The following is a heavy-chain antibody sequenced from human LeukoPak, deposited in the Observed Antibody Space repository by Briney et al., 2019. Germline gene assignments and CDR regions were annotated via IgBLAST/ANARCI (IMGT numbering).Heavy chain of an antibody. CDR3: ARVSLGYSGYEYYFDY. CDR2: INPNSGGT. J-gene: IGHJ4*02. CDR1: GYTFTDYY. Sequence: SVKVSCKASGYTFTDYYMHWVRQAPGQGLEWMGWINPNSGGTNYAQKFQGRVTMTRDTSISTAYMELSRLRSDDTAVYYCARVSLGYSGYEYYFDYWGQGTLVTVSS. V-gene: IGHV1-2*02. D-gene: IGHD5-12*01.